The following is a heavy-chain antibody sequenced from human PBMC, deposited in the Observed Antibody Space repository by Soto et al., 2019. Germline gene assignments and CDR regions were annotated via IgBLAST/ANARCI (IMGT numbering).Heavy chain of an antibody. V-gene: IGHV3-7*04. CDR3: ARGAFPTWGSYPLDY. CDR1: GFTFSTYW. Sequence: EVQLVESGGGLVQPGGSLRLSCAASGFTFSTYWMTWVRQAPGKGLEWVANIKQDGSEYYYVGSVKGRFTISRDNAKNSLYLQMNNLRAEDTAVYYCARGAFPTWGSYPLDYWGQGTLVTVSS. CDR2: IKQDGSEY. J-gene: IGHJ4*02. D-gene: IGHD3-16*02.